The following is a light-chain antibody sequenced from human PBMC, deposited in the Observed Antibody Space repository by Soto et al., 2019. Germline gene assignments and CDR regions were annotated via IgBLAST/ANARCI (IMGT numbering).Light chain of an antibody. J-gene: IGLJ2*01. CDR3: QSYDSSNQGVV. Sequence: FMLTQPPSVSESPGKTVTISCTRSSGSIASNYVQWYQQRPGSAPTTVIYEDNQRPSGVPDRFSGSIDSSSNSASLTISGLKTEDEADYYCQSYDSSNQGVVFGGGTKLTVL. CDR2: EDN. CDR1: SGSIASNY. V-gene: IGLV6-57*04.